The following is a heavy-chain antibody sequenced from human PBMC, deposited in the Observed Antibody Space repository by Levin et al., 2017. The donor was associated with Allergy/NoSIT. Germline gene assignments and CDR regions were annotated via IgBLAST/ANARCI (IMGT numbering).Heavy chain of an antibody. D-gene: IGHD4-17*01. Sequence: SCAASGFTFSSYWMSWVRQAPGKGLEWVANIKQDGSEKYYVDSVKGRFTISRDNAKNSLYLQMNSLRAEDTAVYYCAREGGGGDYQPLDYWGQGTLVTVSS. V-gene: IGHV3-7*01. J-gene: IGHJ4*02. CDR3: AREGGGGDYQPLDY. CDR1: GFTFSSYW. CDR2: IKQDGSEK.